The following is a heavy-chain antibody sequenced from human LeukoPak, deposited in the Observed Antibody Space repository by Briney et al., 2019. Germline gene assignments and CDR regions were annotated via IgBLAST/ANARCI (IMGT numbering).Heavy chain of an antibody. Sequence: SETLSLTCAVYGGSFSDYYWAWIRQPPGKGLEWIGSIYHTGRTYYNPSLKSRVTVSVDTTKNQLSLNLSSVTAADTAVYYCARITNGDYGDYWGQGTLVIVSS. CDR3: ARITNGDYGDY. V-gene: IGHV4-38-2*01. CDR1: GGSFSDYY. CDR2: IYHTGRT. D-gene: IGHD4-17*01. J-gene: IGHJ4*02.